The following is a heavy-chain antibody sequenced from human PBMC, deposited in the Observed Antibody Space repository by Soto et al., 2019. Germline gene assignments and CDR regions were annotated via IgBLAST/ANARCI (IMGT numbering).Heavy chain of an antibody. Sequence: GASVKVSCKASGGTLSSYAISWVRQAPGQGLEWMGGIIPIFGTSKCAQQFQGRVTITADESTNTAYMELTSLRSEDSAVYYCARGPRIAAAGLPSYYYYMDVWGKGTTVTVSS. V-gene: IGHV1-69*13. CDR3: ARGPRIAAAGLPSYYYYMDV. CDR2: IIPIFGTS. CDR1: GGTLSSYA. D-gene: IGHD6-13*01. J-gene: IGHJ6*03.